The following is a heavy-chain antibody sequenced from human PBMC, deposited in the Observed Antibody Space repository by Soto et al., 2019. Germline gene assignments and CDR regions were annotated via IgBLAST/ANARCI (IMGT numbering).Heavy chain of an antibody. CDR2: ISYDGSNK. V-gene: IGHV3-30*18. D-gene: IGHD3-22*01. CDR1: GFTFSSYG. CDR3: AKRSSVYYFTPTDSGYYGMAV. Sequence: PRPSISVSSAASGFTFSSYGIHWVRQPQGKGLEWVAVISYDGSNKYYAASVKGRFTISRDNSKNTLYLQMNSLRAEDTAVYYCAKRSSVYYFTPTDSGYYGMAVWGQGTTVTGSS. J-gene: IGHJ6*02.